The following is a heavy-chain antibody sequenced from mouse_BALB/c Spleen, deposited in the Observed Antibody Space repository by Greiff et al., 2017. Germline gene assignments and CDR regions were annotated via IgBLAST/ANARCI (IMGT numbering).Heavy chain of an antibody. CDR1: GFSLTSYG. J-gene: IGHJ4*01. V-gene: IGHV2-4-1*01. D-gene: IGHD3-2*01. Sequence: VQLQQSGPGLVQPSQSLSITCTVSGFSLTSYGVHWVRQSPGKGLEWLGVIWSGGSTDYNAAFISRLSISKDNSKSQVFFKMNSLQADDTAIYYCARNRQLGLRRDYAMDYWGQGTSVTVAS. CDR2: IWSGGST. CDR3: ARNRQLGLRRDYAMDY.